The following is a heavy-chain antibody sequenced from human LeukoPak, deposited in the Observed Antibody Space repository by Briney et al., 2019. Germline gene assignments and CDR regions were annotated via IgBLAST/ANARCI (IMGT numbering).Heavy chain of an antibody. Sequence: ASVTVSCKASGYTFTGYYMHWVRQAPGQGLEWMGRINPNSGGTNYAQKFQGRVTMTRDTSISTAYMELSRLRSDDTAVYYCAISSGWYGDYYYGMDVWGQGATVTVSS. V-gene: IGHV1-2*06. CDR1: GYTFTGYY. J-gene: IGHJ6*02. D-gene: IGHD6-19*01. CDR3: AISSGWYGDYYYGMDV. CDR2: INPNSGGT.